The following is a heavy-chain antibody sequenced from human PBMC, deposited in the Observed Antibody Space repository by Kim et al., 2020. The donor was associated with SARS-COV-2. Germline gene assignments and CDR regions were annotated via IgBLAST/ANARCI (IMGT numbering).Heavy chain of an antibody. D-gene: IGHD3-3*01. Sequence: GGSLRLSCAASGFTFSSYAMSWVRQAPGKGLEWVSVISGSGGSTYYADSVKGRFTISRDNSKNTLYLQMNSLRAEDTAVYYCAKDLAIFGVVIRAFDYWGQGTLAT. CDR2: ISGSGGST. V-gene: IGHV3-23*01. CDR1: GFTFSSYA. CDR3: AKDLAIFGVVIRAFDY. J-gene: IGHJ4*02.